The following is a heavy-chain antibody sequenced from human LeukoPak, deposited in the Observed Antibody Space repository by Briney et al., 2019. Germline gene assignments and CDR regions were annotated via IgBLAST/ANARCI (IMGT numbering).Heavy chain of an antibody. J-gene: IGHJ4*02. CDR1: GGSISSSSYY. CDR2: IYYSGST. Sequence: PSETLSLTCTVSGGSISSSSYYWGWIRQPSGKGLEWIGSIYYSGSTYYNPSLKSRVTISVDTSKNQFSLKLSSVTAADTAVYYCARLYAIFGMYYFDYWGQGTLVTVSS. V-gene: IGHV4-39*01. CDR3: ARLYAIFGMYYFDY. D-gene: IGHD3-3*01.